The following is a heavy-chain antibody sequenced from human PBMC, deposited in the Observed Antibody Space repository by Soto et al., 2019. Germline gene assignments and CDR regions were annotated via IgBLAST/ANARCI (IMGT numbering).Heavy chain of an antibody. Sequence: ASVKVSCKASGYTFTGYYMHWVRQAPGQGLEWMGWINPNSGGTNYAQKFQGRVTMTRDTSISTAYMELSGLRSDDTAVYYCARDMRRLAYYYYGMDVWGQGTTVTVSS. V-gene: IGHV1-2*02. J-gene: IGHJ6*02. CDR2: INPNSGGT. CDR3: ARDMRRLAYYYYGMDV. D-gene: IGHD6-19*01. CDR1: GYTFTGYY.